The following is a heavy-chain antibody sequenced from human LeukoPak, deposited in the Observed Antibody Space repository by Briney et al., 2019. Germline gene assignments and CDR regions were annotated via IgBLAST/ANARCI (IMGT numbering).Heavy chain of an antibody. Sequence: GGSLRLSCAASGFTVSSNYMTWVRQAPGKGLEWVSVIYSGGSTYYADSVKGRFTISRDNSKNTLYLQMNSLRVEDTAVYYCARDEPSPDSTDLDYWGQGTLVTVSS. CDR3: ARDEPSPDSTDLDY. CDR1: GFTVSSNY. V-gene: IGHV3-66*01. J-gene: IGHJ4*02. CDR2: IYSGGST. D-gene: IGHD2/OR15-2a*01.